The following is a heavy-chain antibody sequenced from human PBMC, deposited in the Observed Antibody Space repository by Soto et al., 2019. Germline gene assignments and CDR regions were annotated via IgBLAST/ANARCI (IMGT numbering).Heavy chain of an antibody. J-gene: IGHJ5*01. CDR3: GKMLTGTSGHSDFDS. D-gene: IGHD5-18*01. CDR1: GGSVNGYY. CDR2: INHTGGT. V-gene: IGHV4-34*01. Sequence: PSETLSLTCAVYGGSVNGYYWNWIRQPPGKGLEWIGEINHTGGTHYNPSLKSRVSMSLDTSKNQFSLKLTSVTAADTAVYFCGKMLTGTSGHSDFDSWGQGTLVTVSS.